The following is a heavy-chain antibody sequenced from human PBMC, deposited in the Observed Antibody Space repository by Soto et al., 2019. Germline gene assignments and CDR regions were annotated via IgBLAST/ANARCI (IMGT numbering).Heavy chain of an antibody. CDR3: ARHSTYYDILTGYYSAYYYYYMDV. Sequence: SETLSLTCTVSGGSISSSSYYWGWIRQPPGKGLEWIGSIYYSGSTYYNPSLKSRVTISVDTSKNQFSLKLSSVTAADTAVYYCARHSTYYDILTGYYSAYYYYYMDVWGKGTTVTVSS. CDR1: GGSISSSSYY. J-gene: IGHJ6*03. D-gene: IGHD3-9*01. CDR2: IYYSGST. V-gene: IGHV4-39*01.